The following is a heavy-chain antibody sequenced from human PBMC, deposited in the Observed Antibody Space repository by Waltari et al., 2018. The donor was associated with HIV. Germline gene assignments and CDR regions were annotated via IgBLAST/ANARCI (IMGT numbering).Heavy chain of an antibody. CDR3: ASPRSGF. CDR2: IDQDGSDK. Sequence: VQLVESGGGVVQPGRSLRLSCAASGFTFSTFAMHWVRQAPGKGWEGGANIDQDGSDKYYLDAVKGRFTISRDNAKNSLSLQMSSLRAEDTAVYYCASPRSGFWGQGTRVTVSS. V-gene: IGHV3-7*01. J-gene: IGHJ4*02. CDR1: GFTFSTFA. D-gene: IGHD3-10*01.